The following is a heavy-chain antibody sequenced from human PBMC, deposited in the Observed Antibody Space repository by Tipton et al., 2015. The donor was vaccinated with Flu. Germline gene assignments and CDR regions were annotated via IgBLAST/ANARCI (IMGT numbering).Heavy chain of an antibody. CDR2: INPNNGDT. Sequence: QLVQSGAEVKSPGASVKVSCKASGYAFTGYYMHWVRQAPGQGLEWMGRINPNNGDTNYAQKFQARVAITSDASTNTIYMDLSSLRCEDTAVYYCAVSGTFANGFNPDSPFDYWGQGSLVSVSS. D-gene: IGHD3-16*01. V-gene: IGHV1-2*06. CDR1: GYAFTGYY. CDR3: AVSGTFANGFNPDSPFDY. J-gene: IGHJ4*02.